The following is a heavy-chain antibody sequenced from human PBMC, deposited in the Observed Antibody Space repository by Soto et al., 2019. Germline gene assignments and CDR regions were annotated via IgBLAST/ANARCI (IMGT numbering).Heavy chain of an antibody. CDR2: IKQDGSEK. V-gene: IGHV3-7*05. CDR1: GFTFSSYW. D-gene: IGHD4-17*01. CDR3: ARDLTTVVIGAYYFDY. J-gene: IGHJ4*02. Sequence: GGSLRLSCAASGFTFSSYWMSWVRQAPGKGLEWVANIKQDGSEKYYVDSVKGRFTISRDNAKNSLYLQMNSLRAEDTAVYYCARDLTTVVIGAYYFDYWGQGTLVTVSS.